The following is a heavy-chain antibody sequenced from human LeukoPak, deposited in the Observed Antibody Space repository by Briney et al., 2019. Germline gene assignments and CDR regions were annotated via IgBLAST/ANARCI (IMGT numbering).Heavy chain of an antibody. CDR2: VYNNRNT. J-gene: IGHJ4*02. Sequence: SETLSLTCTVSSGSISSYYWSWIRQPAGKGLEWIGRVYNNRNTNYNPSLKSRVTISVDTSKNQFSLKLSSVTAADTAVYYCARHRDGYNLDYWGQGTLVTVSS. D-gene: IGHD5-24*01. V-gene: IGHV4-59*05. CDR3: ARHRDGYNLDY. CDR1: SGSISSYY.